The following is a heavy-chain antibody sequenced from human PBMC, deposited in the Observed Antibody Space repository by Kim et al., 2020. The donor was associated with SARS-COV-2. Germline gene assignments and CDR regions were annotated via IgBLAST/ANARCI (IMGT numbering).Heavy chain of an antibody. Sequence: SEILSLTCTVSGGSISSGGYYWSWIRQHPGKGLEWIGYIDYSGSTYYNPPLKSRVTISVDTSKNQFSLKLSSVTAEDTAVYYCASTRPTYYGSGMGWFDPWGQGTVVTVSS. V-gene: IGHV4-31*03. D-gene: IGHD3-10*01. CDR2: IDYSGST. J-gene: IGHJ5*02. CDR1: GGSISSGGYY. CDR3: ASTRPTYYGSGMGWFDP.